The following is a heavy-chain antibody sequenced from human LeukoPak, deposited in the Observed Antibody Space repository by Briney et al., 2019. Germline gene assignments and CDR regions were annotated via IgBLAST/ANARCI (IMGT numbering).Heavy chain of an antibody. Sequence: GGSLRLSCAASGFTFSSYWMSWVRQAPGKGLEWVANIKQDGSEKYYVDSVKGRFTMSRDNAKNSLYLQMNSLRVEDTAVYYCAKGMGFLTSVDYWGQGTLVTVSS. D-gene: IGHD4-17*01. CDR1: GFTFSSYW. CDR2: IKQDGSEK. CDR3: AKGMGFLTSVDY. V-gene: IGHV3-7*01. J-gene: IGHJ4*02.